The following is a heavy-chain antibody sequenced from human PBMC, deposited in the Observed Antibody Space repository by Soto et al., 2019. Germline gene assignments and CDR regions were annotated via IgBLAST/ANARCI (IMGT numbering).Heavy chain of an antibody. CDR2: IWYDGSNK. V-gene: IGHV3-33*01. J-gene: IGHJ6*02. D-gene: IGHD6-13*01. CDR3: ARGLPYSSSWYGGAAAYYYGMDV. Sequence: QVQLVESGGGVVQPGRSLRLSCAASGFTFSSYGMHWVRQAPGKGLEWVAGIWYDGSNKYYADSVKGGFTISRDNSKNTLYLQMNSVVAADKAVDYCARGLPYSSSWYGGAAAYYYGMDVWGQGTTVTVSS. CDR1: GFTFSSYG.